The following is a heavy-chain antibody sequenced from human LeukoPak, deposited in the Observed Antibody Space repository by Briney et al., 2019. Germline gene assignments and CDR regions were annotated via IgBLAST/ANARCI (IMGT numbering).Heavy chain of an antibody. V-gene: IGHV3-23*01. CDR2: ISGSGGST. CDR3: AKAVGYSSGWYYFDY. D-gene: IGHD6-19*01. CDR1: GFTFSSYA. J-gene: IGHJ4*02. Sequence: GGSLRLSCAASGFTFSSYAMGWVRQAPGKGLEWVSAISGSGGSTYYADSVKGRFAISRDNSKNTLYLQMNSLRAEDTAVYYCAKAVGYSSGWYYFDYWGQGTLVTVSS.